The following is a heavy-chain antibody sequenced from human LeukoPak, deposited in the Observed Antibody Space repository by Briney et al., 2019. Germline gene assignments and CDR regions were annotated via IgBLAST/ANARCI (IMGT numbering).Heavy chain of an antibody. CDR2: IYYSGST. J-gene: IGHJ3*02. CDR3: SIPTLGYSHGSSGAFAI. D-gene: IGHD5-18*01. V-gene: IGHV4-30-4*08. Sequence: SETLSLTCTVSGGSISSGDYYWSWIRHPPGKGLEWFVYIYYSGSTYYNPSLKSRVTISVDTSKNQSSLKLSSVTAAGTAVSYSSIPTLGYSHGSSGAFAIWGQGTMVTVSS. CDR1: GGSISSGDYY.